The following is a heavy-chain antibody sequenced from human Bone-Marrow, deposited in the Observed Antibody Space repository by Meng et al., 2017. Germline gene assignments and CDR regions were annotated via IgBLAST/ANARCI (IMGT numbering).Heavy chain of an antibody. CDR3: ARFTPFDY. Sequence: ESGGPLLQLGGSLRLSCTASGFTFSSYWMHWVRQAPGKGPVWVSRINTDGSSTDYADSVKGRFTISRDNAKNTLYLQMNSLRAEDTAMYYCARFTPFDYWGQGTLVTVSS. V-gene: IGHV3-74*01. J-gene: IGHJ4*02. CDR2: INTDGSST. CDR1: GFTFSSYW.